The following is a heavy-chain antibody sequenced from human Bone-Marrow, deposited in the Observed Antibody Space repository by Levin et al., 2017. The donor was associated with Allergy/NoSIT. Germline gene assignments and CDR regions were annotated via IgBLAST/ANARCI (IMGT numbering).Heavy chain of an antibody. V-gene: IGHV3-7*01. CDR2: IKQDGSEK. J-gene: IGHJ5*02. CDR3: ASTVAGMLDH. D-gene: IGHD6-19*01. CDR1: GFTFSTYW. Sequence: GGSLRLSCGASGFTFSTYWMTWVRQVPGKGLEWVANIKQDGSEKYYADSVEGRFTISRDNAKNSLYLEMNSLRAEDTAVYYCASTVAGMLDHWGQGTLVTVAS.